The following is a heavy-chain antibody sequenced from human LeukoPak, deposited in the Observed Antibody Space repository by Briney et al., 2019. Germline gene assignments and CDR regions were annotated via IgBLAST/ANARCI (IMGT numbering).Heavy chain of an antibody. CDR1: GFPYSVFE. V-gene: IGHV3-48*03. CDR2: IGSSGTTR. J-gene: IGHJ4*02. CDR3: ALFAVASDFDY. Sequence: GGSLRLSCAVSGFPYSVFEMNWVRQAPGKEMEWVSNIGSSGTTRYYADSVKGRFSISIDNAKNSLYLQMNSLRVEDTGVYYCALFAVASDFDYWGQGALVTVSS. D-gene: IGHD6-19*01.